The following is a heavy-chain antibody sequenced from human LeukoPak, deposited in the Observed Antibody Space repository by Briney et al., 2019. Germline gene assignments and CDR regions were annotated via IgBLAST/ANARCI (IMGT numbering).Heavy chain of an antibody. CDR3: ARDVWYYDSSGSNPFDY. V-gene: IGHV4-59*01. CDR2: IYHSGST. Sequence: SETLSLTCTVSGGSISSYYWSWIRQPPGKGLEWIGYIYHSGSTKYNPSLKSRVTISVDTSKNQFSLKLSSVTAADTAVYYCARDVWYYDSSGSNPFDYWGQGILVTVSS. CDR1: GGSISSYY. J-gene: IGHJ4*02. D-gene: IGHD3-22*01.